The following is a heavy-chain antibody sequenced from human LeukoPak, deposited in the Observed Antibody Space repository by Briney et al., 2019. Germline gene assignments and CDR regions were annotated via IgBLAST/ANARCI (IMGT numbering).Heavy chain of an antibody. Sequence: ASVKVSCKASGYTFTGYYMHWVRQAPGQGLEWMGWINPNSGGTNYAQKFQGRVTMTRDTSISTAYMELSRLRSDDTAVYYCAREIRGYSYDPQGIDYWGQGTLVTVSS. CDR1: GYTFTGYY. V-gene: IGHV1-2*02. CDR3: AREIRGYSYDPQGIDY. D-gene: IGHD5-18*01. CDR2: INPNSGGT. J-gene: IGHJ4*02.